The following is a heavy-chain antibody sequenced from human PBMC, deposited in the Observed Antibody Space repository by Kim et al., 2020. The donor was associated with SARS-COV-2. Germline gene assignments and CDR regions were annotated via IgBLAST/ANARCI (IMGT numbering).Heavy chain of an antibody. J-gene: IGHJ4*02. D-gene: IGHD3-22*01. V-gene: IGHV3-9*01. CDR3: AKAGDTGVYYYDSSGTFDY. Sequence: GRFTISRDKAKNSLYLQMNSLRAEDTALYYCAKAGDTGVYYYDSSGTFDYWGQGTLVTVSS.